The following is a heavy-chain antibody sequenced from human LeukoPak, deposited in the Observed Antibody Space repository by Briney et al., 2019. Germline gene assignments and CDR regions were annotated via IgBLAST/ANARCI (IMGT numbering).Heavy chain of an antibody. CDR1: GYTFTGYY. V-gene: IGHV1-2*02. CDR3: ARREQKSYYYDSSGYFQDDY. D-gene: IGHD3-22*01. J-gene: IGHJ4*02. CDR2: INPNSGGT. Sequence: GASVKVSCKASGYTFTGYYMHWVRQAPGQGLEWMGWINPNSGGTNYAQKFQGRVTMTRDTSISTAYMELSRLRSDDTAVYYCARREQKSYYYDSSGYFQDDYWGQGTLVTVPS.